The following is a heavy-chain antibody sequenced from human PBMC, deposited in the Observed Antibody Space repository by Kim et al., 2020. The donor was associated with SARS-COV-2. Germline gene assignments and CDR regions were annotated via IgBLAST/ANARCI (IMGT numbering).Heavy chain of an antibody. D-gene: IGHD2-15*01. CDR2: IFWDDDK. CDR1: GFSLTTSGVG. J-gene: IGHJ4*02. CDR3: AHRPYCSGGSGYSSLDY. V-gene: IGHV2-5*02. Sequence: SGPTLVKPTQTLTLTCTFSGFSLTTSGVGVGWIRQPPGKALEWLALIFWDDDKHYSPSLKSRLTITKDTSKNQVVLTMTNMDPVDTATYYCAHRPYCSGGSGYSSLDYWGQGTLVTVSS.